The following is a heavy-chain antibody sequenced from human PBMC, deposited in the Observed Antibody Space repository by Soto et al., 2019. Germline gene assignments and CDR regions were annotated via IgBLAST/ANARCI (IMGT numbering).Heavy chain of an antibody. V-gene: IGHV1-69*13. CDR3: ARDKGYGFGWSSSSGMDV. J-gene: IGHJ6*02. CDR2: IIPIFGTA. Sequence: SVKVSCKASRVAFSKFIVTWVRQAPGLGLEWVGGIIPIFGTANYAQKFQGRVTITADESTSTSYMEVNNLTSDDTAVYYCARDKGYGFGWSSSSGMDVWGQGTTVTVSS. CDR1: RVAFSKFI. D-gene: IGHD5-18*01.